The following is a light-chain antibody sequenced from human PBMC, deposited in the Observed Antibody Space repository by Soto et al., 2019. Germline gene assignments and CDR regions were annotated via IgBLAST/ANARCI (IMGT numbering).Light chain of an antibody. CDR1: SSNSGAGYD. CDR2: GNS. Sequence: QLVLTQPPSVSGAPGQRVTISCTGSSSNSGAGYDVNRYQQLPGTAPKLLIYGNSNRPSGVPDRFSGSKSGTSASLAITGLQDEDEADYYCQSYDSSNVFGTGTKLTVL. CDR3: QSYDSSNV. J-gene: IGLJ1*01. V-gene: IGLV1-40*01.